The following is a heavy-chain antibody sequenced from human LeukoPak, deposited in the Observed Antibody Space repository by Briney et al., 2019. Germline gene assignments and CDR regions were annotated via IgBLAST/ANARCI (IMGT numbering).Heavy chain of an antibody. CDR1: GITFRSYG. CDR3: ARVSASYYFDY. Sequence: GGSLRLSCAASGITFRSYGMQWVRQVPGKGLEWVSSIGGNGARTYYTDSVKGRFTISRDNAENSLYLQMNSLRAEDTAVYYCARVSASYYFDYWGQGTLVTVSS. J-gene: IGHJ4*02. CDR2: IGGNGART. V-gene: IGHV3-21*06.